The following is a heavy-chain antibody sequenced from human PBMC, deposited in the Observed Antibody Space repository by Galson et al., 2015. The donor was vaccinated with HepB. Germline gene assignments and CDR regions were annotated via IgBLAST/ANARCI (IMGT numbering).Heavy chain of an antibody. CDR2: ISYDGSNK. Sequence: SLRLSCAASGFTLSNYAMHWVRQAPGKGLEWVAVISYDGSNKYYACSLKSRFTISRDNSKNTLYLQMNSLRAEDTALYYCARGGSSSSRPGVYYGMDVWGQGTTVTVSS. J-gene: IGHJ6*02. D-gene: IGHD6-6*01. V-gene: IGHV3-30-3*01. CDR1: GFTLSNYA. CDR3: ARGGSSSSRPGVYYGMDV.